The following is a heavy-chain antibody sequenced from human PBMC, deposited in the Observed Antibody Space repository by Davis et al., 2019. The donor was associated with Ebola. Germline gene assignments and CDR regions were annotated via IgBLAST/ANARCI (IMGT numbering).Heavy chain of an antibody. V-gene: IGHV1-24*01. CDR2: FDPEDGET. D-gene: IGHD2-2*01. J-gene: IGHJ5*02. Sequence: ASVKVSCKVSGYTLTELSMHWVRQAPGKGLEWMGGFDPEDGETIYAQKFQGRVTMTEDTSTDTAYMELSSLRSEDTAVYYCATETRYCSSTSCSRWFDPWGQRTLVTVSS. CDR1: GYTLTELS. CDR3: ATETRYCSSTSCSRWFDP.